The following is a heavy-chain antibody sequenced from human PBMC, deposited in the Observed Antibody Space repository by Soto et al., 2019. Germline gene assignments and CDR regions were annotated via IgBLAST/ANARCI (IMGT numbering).Heavy chain of an antibody. CDR3: ARAPAQLYSSSWYYFDY. Sequence: SETLSLTCTVSGGSISSGDYYWSWIRQPPGKGLEWIGYIYYSGSTNYNPSLKSRVTISVDTSKNQFSLKLSSVTAADTAVYYCARAPAQLYSSSWYYFDYWGQGTLVTVSS. D-gene: IGHD6-13*01. CDR2: IYYSGST. J-gene: IGHJ4*02. CDR1: GGSISSGDYY. V-gene: IGHV4-61*08.